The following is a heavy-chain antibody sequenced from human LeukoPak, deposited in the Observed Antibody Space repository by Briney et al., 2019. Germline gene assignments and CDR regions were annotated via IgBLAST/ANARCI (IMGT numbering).Heavy chain of an antibody. Sequence: PGGSLRLSCAASGFTFSSYNMNWVRQAPGMGLEWVSSISSSSYIYYADSVKGRFTISRDNAKKSLYLQMNSLRAEDTAVYYCARSELGYNYYYMDVWGKGTTVTISS. V-gene: IGHV3-21*01. CDR1: GFTFSSYN. CDR2: ISSSSYI. CDR3: ARSELGYNYYYMDV. J-gene: IGHJ6*03. D-gene: IGHD3-10*01.